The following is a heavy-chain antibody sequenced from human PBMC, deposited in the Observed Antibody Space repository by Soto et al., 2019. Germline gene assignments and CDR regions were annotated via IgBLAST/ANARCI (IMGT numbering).Heavy chain of an antibody. D-gene: IGHD3-3*01. J-gene: IGHJ4*02. CDR2: IWYDGSNK. Sequence: VQLVESGGGVVQPGRSLRLSCAASGFTFSSYGLHWVRQAPGKGLERVAAIWYDGSNKYYADSVKGRFTISRDNSKTTLYLQMNSLRAEDTAVYYCARDDGSYYDFWSGYDPGSYWGQGTLVTVSS. CDR1: GFTFSSYG. CDR3: ARDDGSYYDFWSGYDPGSY. V-gene: IGHV3-33*01.